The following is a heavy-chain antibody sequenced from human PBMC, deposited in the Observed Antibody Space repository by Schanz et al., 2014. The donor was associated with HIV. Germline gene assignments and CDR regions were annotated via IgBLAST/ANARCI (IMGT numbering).Heavy chain of an antibody. J-gene: IGHJ4*02. Sequence: QVHLVQSGAEVKKSGASVKVSCKASGYSFSSYGLSWVRQAPGQGLEWVGGIIPIYGAAHYAQKLQGRVSINADDATNTAYLELSSLRSEDTAVYYCARDSPVAAGTLDYWGQGTLVTVSS. CDR2: IIPIYGAA. CDR1: GYSFSSYG. CDR3: ARDSPVAAGTLDY. D-gene: IGHD6-13*01. V-gene: IGHV1-69*13.